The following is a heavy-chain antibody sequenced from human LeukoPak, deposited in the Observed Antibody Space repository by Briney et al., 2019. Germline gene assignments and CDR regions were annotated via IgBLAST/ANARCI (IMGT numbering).Heavy chain of an antibody. CDR2: IYHSGST. Sequence: SETLSLTCTVSGGSISSGGYYWSWVRQPPGKGLEWIGYIYHSGSTYYNPSLKSRVTISVDTSKNQFSLKVSSVTAEDTAVYYCARDRTNWGSSYFDYWGQGTLVTVSS. CDR3: ARDRTNWGSSYFDY. J-gene: IGHJ4*02. CDR1: GGSISSGGYY. D-gene: IGHD7-27*01. V-gene: IGHV4-30-2*01.